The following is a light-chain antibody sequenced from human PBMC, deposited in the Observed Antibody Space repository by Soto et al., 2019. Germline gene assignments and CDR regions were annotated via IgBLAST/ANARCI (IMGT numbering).Light chain of an antibody. V-gene: IGLV1-40*01. CDR3: QSYDSSLSGYV. CDR2: GNN. Sequence: QSALTQPPSVSGAPGQRVTISCTGSNSNIGAGYDVHWYQQLPGTAPKLLIYGNNNRPSGVPDRFSGSKSGTSASLAITGLQAEDEADYYCQSYDSSLSGYVFGTGTKVTVL. J-gene: IGLJ1*01. CDR1: NSNIGAGYD.